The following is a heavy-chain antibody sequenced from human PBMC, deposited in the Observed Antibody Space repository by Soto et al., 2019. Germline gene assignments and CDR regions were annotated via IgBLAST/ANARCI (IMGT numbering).Heavy chain of an antibody. J-gene: IGHJ3*02. Sequence: EVQLVESGGGLVQPGGSLRLSCAASGFTFNSYSMNWVRQAPGKGLEWVSYISSSSSTIYYADSVKGRFTSSRDNAKNSLYLQVNSLLDEDTAVYYCARAPPYCGVDCYGPEYDAFDIWGQGTMVTVSS. CDR2: ISSSSSTI. CDR3: ARAPPYCGVDCYGPEYDAFDI. V-gene: IGHV3-48*02. D-gene: IGHD2-21*02. CDR1: GFTFNSYS.